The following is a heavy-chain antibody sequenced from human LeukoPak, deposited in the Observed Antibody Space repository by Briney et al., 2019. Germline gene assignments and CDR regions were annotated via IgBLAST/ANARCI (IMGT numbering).Heavy chain of an antibody. J-gene: IGHJ4*02. D-gene: IGHD3-3*01. V-gene: IGHV3-23*01. Sequence: PGGSLRLSCAASGFTFSSYAMSWVRQAPGKGLEWVSAISGSGGSTHYADSVKGRFTISRDNSKNTLYLQMNSLRAEDTAVYYCAKVPGYDFWSGYYNYFDYWGQGTLVTVSS. CDR3: AKVPGYDFWSGYYNYFDY. CDR1: GFTFSSYA. CDR2: ISGSGGST.